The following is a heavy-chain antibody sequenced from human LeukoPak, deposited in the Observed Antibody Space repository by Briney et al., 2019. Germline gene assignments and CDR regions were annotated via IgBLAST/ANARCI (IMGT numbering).Heavy chain of an antibody. J-gene: IGHJ4*02. CDR2: ISSSTSII. V-gene: IGHV3-48*03. CDR1: GFTFSSYE. D-gene: IGHD2-15*01. Sequence: GGSLRLSCAASGFTFSSYEMNWVRQAPGKGLEWVSYISSSTSIIHYTDSVKGRFTISRDNAQNSLYLQMNSLRAEDTAVYYCARHSRCGGSCFYFDYWGQGTLVAVSS. CDR3: ARHSRCGGSCFYFDY.